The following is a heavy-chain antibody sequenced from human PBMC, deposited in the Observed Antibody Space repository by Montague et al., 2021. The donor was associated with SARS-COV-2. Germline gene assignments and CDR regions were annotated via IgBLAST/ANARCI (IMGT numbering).Heavy chain of an antibody. CDR2: IYYTGST. V-gene: IGHV4-59*11. J-gene: IGHJ2*01. Sequence: SETLSLTCTVSGGSISSHYWTWIRQPPGKGLEWIGYIYYTGSTNYNPSLKSRVAISADTSKNQFSLSLRSVTAADTALYYCARLPPNGRWYLDLWGRGALVTVSS. CDR3: ARLPPNGRWYLDL. CDR1: GGSISSHY. D-gene: IGHD2-8*01.